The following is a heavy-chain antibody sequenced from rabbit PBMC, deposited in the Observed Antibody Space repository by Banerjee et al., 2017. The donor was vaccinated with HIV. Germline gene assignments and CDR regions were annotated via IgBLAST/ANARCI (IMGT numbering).Heavy chain of an antibody. V-gene: IGHV1S45*01. CDR3: ARETSSGWGIISFYFSL. Sequence: EQLVESGGGLVQPEGSLTLTCTASGFSFSNKAVMCWVRQAPGKGLEWIACINALTGKAVYATWAKGRFTFSKTSSTTVTLQMTSLTAADTATYFCARETSSGWGIISFYFSLWGPGTLVTVS. D-gene: IGHD4-1*01. CDR1: GFSFSNKAV. CDR2: INALTGKA. J-gene: IGHJ4*01.